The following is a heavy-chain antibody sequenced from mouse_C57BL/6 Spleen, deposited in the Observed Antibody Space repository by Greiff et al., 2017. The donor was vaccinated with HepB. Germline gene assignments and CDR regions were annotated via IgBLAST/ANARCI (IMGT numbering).Heavy chain of an antibody. J-gene: IGHJ2*01. CDR1: GFTFSSYG. Sequence: DVMLVESGGDLVKPGGSLKLSCAASGFTFSSYGMSWVRQTPDKRLEWVATISSGGSYTYYPDSVKGRFTISRDNAKNTLYLQMSSLKSEDTAMYYCARHELTGYYFDYWGQGTTLTVSS. V-gene: IGHV5-6*02. CDR2: ISSGGSYT. CDR3: ARHELTGYYFDY. D-gene: IGHD4-1*01.